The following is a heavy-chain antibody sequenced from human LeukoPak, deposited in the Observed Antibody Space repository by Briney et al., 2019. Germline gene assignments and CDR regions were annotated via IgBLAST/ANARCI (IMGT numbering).Heavy chain of an antibody. CDR2: INHSGST. J-gene: IGHJ6*02. CDR3: ARGAFASGYCSGGSCQRNYGMDI. Sequence: SETLSLTCAVYGGSFSGYYWSWIRQPPGKGLEWIGEINHSGSTNYNPSLKSRVTISVDTSKNQFSLMLSSVTAADTAAFYCARGAFASGYCSGGSCQRNYGMDIWGQGTTVTVSS. V-gene: IGHV4-34*01. CDR1: GGSFSGYY. D-gene: IGHD2-15*01.